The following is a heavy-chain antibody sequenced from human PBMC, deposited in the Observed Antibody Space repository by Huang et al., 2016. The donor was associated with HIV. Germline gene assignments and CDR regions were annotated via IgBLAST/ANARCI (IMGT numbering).Heavy chain of an antibody. CDR1: GFTFSSYA. Sequence: QERLVESGGGVFQPGRSLRLSCAASGFTFSSYAMHWVRQARGKGLEWGAVISYDGSNQQYVDSVKGRITISRDNSKKMLYLQMKRLRMGDTAVYYCARGSAGVLWFGEMWGQGTLVTVSS. V-gene: IGHV3-30*04. CDR3: ARGSAGVLWFGEM. D-gene: IGHD3-10*01. CDR2: ISYDGSNQ. J-gene: IGHJ4*02.